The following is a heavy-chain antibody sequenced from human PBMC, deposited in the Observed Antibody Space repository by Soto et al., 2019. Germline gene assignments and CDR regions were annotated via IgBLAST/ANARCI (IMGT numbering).Heavy chain of an antibody. CDR2: IVVGSGNT. Sequence: SVKVSCKASGFTFTSSAMQWVRQARGQRLEWIGWIVVGSGNTNYAQKFQERVTITRDMSTSTAYMELSSLRSEDTAVYYCPADPRDYYYMDVWGKGTTVTVSS. V-gene: IGHV1-58*02. CDR1: GFTFTSSA. CDR3: PADPRDYYYMDV. J-gene: IGHJ6*03.